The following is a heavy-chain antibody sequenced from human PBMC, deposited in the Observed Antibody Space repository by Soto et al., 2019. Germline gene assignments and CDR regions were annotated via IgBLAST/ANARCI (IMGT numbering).Heavy chain of an antibody. CDR3: ARVSFETSGYADY. V-gene: IGHV1-3*01. D-gene: IGHD3-22*01. J-gene: IGHJ4*02. CDR1: GYIFSTYT. Sequence: QVHLVQSGAEVKKPGASVKVSCKASGYIFSTYTMHWVRQAPGQRLEWMGWINAANGNTKYSQNFQGRVTISRDTSASTAYLELSSLRSEDTAVYYWARVSFETSGYADYWGQGTLVTVSS. CDR2: INAANGNT.